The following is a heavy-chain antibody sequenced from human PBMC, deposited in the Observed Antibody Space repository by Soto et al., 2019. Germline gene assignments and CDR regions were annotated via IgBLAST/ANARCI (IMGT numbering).Heavy chain of an antibody. CDR1: GGSISSGGYY. CDR3: ARGEDDYYGMDV. V-gene: IGHV4-31*03. J-gene: IGHJ6*02. CDR2: IYDSGNT. Sequence: TLSLTCTVSGGSISSGGYYWSWIRQHPGKGLEWIGYIYDSGNTHYNPSLKSRVTISVDTSQNHFSLKLTSMTAADTAMYYCARGEDDYYGMDVWGQGTTVT.